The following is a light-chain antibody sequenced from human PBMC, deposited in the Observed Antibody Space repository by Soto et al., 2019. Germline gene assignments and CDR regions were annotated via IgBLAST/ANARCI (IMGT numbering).Light chain of an antibody. V-gene: IGKV1-39*01. CDR3: QQTYRMPWT. CDR2: AAS. Sequence: DIQMTQCPSSLSASLGDRVTITCRASQSISTYLHWYQQKPGKAPKLLIYAASSLQGGVPSRFTGSGSGTDFALTISSLQPEDFATYSCQQTYRMPWTFGQGTKVEIK. CDR1: QSISTY. J-gene: IGKJ1*01.